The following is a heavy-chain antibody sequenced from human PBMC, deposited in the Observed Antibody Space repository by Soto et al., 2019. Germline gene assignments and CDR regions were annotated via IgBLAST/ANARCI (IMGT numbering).Heavy chain of an antibody. CDR1: GFTFSSYG. V-gene: IGHV3-30*03. CDR3: ARSPYSVSYLAYFDY. D-gene: IGHD1-26*01. CDR2: SYDGSNK. J-gene: IGHJ4*02. Sequence: QVQLVESGGGVVQPGRSLRLSCAASGFTFSSYGMHWVRQAPGKGLEWVAVSYDGSNKYYADSVKGRFTISRDNSKNTLYLQMNSRRAEDTAVYYCARSPYSVSYLAYFDYWGQGTLVTVSS.